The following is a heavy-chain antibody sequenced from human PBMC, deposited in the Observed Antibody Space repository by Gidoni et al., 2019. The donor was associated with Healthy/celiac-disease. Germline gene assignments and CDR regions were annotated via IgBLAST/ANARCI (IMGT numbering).Heavy chain of an antibody. V-gene: IGHV4-31*03. J-gene: IGHJ5*02. D-gene: IGHD1-7*01. CDR3: ARQLRRTTGWFDP. CDR1: GGSISSGGYY. CDR2: IYYSGST. Sequence: QVQLQESGPGLVKPSQTLSLTCPVSGGSISSGGYYCSWFRLHPGKGLEWIGYIYYSGSTYYNPSLKSRVTISVDTSKNQFSLKLSSVTAADTAVYYCARQLRRTTGWFDPWGQGTLVTVSS.